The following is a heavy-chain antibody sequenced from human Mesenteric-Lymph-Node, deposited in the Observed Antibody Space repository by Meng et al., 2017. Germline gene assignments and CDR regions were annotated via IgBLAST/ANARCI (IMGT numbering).Heavy chain of an antibody. Sequence: GESLKISCAASGFTFDDYGMSWVRQAPGKGLEWVSGINWNGGSTGYADSVKGRFTISRDNAKNSLYLQMNSLRAEDTAVYYCARVVVGATSYGMDVWGQGTTVTVSS. D-gene: IGHD1-26*01. CDR2: INWNGGST. V-gene: IGHV3-20*04. CDR1: GFTFDDYG. J-gene: IGHJ6*02. CDR3: ARVVVGATSYGMDV.